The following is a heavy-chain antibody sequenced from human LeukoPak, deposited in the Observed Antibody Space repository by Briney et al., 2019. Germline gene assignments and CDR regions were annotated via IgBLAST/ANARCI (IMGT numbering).Heavy chain of an antibody. J-gene: IGHJ5*02. CDR2: IYYSGST. Sequence: SETLSLTCTVSGGSISSYYWSWIRQPPGKGLEWIGYIYYSGSTNYKPSVKSRVTISVDTSKNQFSLKLSSVTAADTAVYYCARGGTYRFDPWGQGTLVTVSS. V-gene: IGHV4-59*01. CDR1: GGSISSYY. D-gene: IGHD2-15*01. CDR3: ARGGTYRFDP.